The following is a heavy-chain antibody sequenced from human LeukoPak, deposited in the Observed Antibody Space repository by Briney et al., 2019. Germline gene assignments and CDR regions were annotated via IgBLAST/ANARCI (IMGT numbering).Heavy chain of an antibody. V-gene: IGHV4-34*01. D-gene: IGHD3-10*01. J-gene: IGHJ4*02. CDR3: ARGRTPRITMVRGVIYLDY. CDR2: INHSGST. Sequence: SETLSLTCAVYGGSFSGYYWSWIRQPPGKGLEWMGEINHSGSTNYNPSLKSRVTISVDTSMNQFSLKLSSVTAADTAVYYCARGRTPRITMVRGVIYLDYWGQGTLVTVSS. CDR1: GGSFSGYY.